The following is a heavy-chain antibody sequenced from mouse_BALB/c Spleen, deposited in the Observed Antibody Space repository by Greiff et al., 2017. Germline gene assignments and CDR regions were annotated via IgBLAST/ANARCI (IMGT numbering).Heavy chain of an antibody. CDR3: ARHDYDQTRAMDY. D-gene: IGHD2-4*01. V-gene: IGHV5-9-3*01. Sequence: EVQGVESGGGLVKPGGSLKLSCAASGFTFSSYAMSWVRQTPEKRLEWVATISSGGSYTYYPASVKGRFTISRDNAKNTLYLQMSSLRSEDTAMYYCARHDYDQTRAMDYWGQGTSVTVSS. CDR2: ISSGGSYT. CDR1: GFTFSSYA. J-gene: IGHJ4*01.